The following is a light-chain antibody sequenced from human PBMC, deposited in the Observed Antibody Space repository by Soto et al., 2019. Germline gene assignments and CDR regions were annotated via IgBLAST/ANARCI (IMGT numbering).Light chain of an antibody. V-gene: IGKV3-20*01. J-gene: IGKJ2*01. Sequence: EIVLTQSPGTLSLSPGERATLSCRASQSVSSNYLAWYQRIPGQAPRLLLYGASSRATGIPDRFSGSGSGTDFTLTISRLEPEDFAVYYCQYYGGEPYSTFGQGTKLESK. CDR1: QSVSSNY. CDR2: GAS. CDR3: QYYGGEPYST.